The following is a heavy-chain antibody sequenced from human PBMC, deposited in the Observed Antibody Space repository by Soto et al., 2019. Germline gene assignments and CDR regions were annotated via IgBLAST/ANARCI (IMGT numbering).Heavy chain of an antibody. Sequence: SETLSLTCTVSGGSISSGVYYWSWIRQHPGKGLEWIGYIYYSGSTYYNPSLKSRVTRSVDTSKNQFSLKLSSVTAADTAVYYCARDSMGATSGYYYYGMDVWGQGTTVTVSS. D-gene: IGHD1-26*01. CDR1: GGSISSGVYY. V-gene: IGHV4-31*03. J-gene: IGHJ6*02. CDR3: ARDSMGATSGYYYYGMDV. CDR2: IYYSGST.